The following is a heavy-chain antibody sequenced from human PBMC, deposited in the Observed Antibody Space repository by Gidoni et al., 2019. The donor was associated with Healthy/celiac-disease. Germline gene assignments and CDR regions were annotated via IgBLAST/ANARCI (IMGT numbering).Heavy chain of an antibody. D-gene: IGHD3-9*01. Sequence: QVQLQESGPGLVKPSETLSLTCVVSGYSISSGYYWGWIRQPPGKGLEWIGFIYHGGCTYYNPSLKSRVTISVDTSKTQFSLKLSAVTAADTAVYYCARGLYYDILTGYNNWFDPWGQGTLVTVSS. CDR1: GYSISSGYY. V-gene: IGHV4-38-2*01. CDR2: IYHGGCT. J-gene: IGHJ5*02. CDR3: ARGLYYDILTGYNNWFDP.